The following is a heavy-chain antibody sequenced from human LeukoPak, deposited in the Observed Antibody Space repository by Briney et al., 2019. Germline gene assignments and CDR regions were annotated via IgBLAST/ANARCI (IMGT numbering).Heavy chain of an antibody. Sequence: GGSLRLSCAASGFTFNNYWMSWVRQAPGKGLEWLANIKRDGTDKYYVGSVEGRFTISRDNAKNSLFLQMSSLRAEDTAVYYCARGSKTIFGVVGLDYWGQGTLVTVSS. D-gene: IGHD3-3*01. CDR2: IKRDGTDK. V-gene: IGHV3-7*01. J-gene: IGHJ4*02. CDR1: GFTFNNYW. CDR3: ARGSKTIFGVVGLDY.